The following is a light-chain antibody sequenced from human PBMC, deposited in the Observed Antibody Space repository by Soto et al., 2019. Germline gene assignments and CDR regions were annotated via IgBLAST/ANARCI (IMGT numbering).Light chain of an antibody. V-gene: IGLV2-11*01. CDR2: EAS. J-gene: IGLJ2*01. Sequence: QSALTQPRSVSGSPGQSVTISCTGTSNDVGGYDYVSWYQQDPGKAPKLLIYEASKRPSRVSSRFSGSKSGNTASLTISGLQAEDEADYFCCSYAGSNNVVFGGGTKVTVL. CDR1: SNDVGGYDY. CDR3: CSYAGSNNVV.